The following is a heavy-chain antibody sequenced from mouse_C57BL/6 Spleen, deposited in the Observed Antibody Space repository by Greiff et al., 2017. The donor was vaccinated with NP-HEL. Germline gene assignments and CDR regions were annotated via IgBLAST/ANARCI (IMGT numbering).Heavy chain of an antibody. V-gene: IGHV1-82*01. CDR1: GYAFSSSW. J-gene: IGHJ1*03. CDR3: ARRGSNWYFEV. Sequence: VQLQQSGPELVKPGASVKISCKASGYAFSSSWMNWVKQRPGKGLEWIGRIYPGDGDTNYNGKFKGKATLTADKSSSTAYMQLRSLTSEDSAVYFCARRGSNWYFEVWGTGTTVTVSS. D-gene: IGHD5-1*01. CDR2: IYPGDGDT.